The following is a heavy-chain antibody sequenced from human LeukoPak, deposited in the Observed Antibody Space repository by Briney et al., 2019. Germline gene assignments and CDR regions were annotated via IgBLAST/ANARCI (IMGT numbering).Heavy chain of an antibody. CDR3: ARVVDYYGSGTSYSLHT. J-gene: IGHJ5*02. D-gene: IGHD3-10*01. CDR1: GYTFSAFH. Sequence: ASVKVSCEASGYTFSAFHIHWVRLAPGQGPEWMGWVSPNSGDTNYAQKFQGRVTLTRDTSITTAYMDLSRLSSDDTAVYYCARVVDYYGSGTSYSLHTWGQGTLVTVSS. CDR2: VSPNSGDT. V-gene: IGHV1-2*02.